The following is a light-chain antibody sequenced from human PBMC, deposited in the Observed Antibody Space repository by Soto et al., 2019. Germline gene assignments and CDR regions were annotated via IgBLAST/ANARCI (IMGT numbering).Light chain of an antibody. V-gene: IGKV3-20*01. Sequence: IVLTQSPGTLSLSPGERATLSYRASQSVSSSYLVWYQQKTGQAPRLLIYSASTRATGIPDWFSGSVSGTDFTLTISRLEPDDFAVYYCQQFGTSPPAITFGQGTRLELK. CDR3: QQFGTSPPAIT. J-gene: IGKJ5*01. CDR1: QSVSSSY. CDR2: SAS.